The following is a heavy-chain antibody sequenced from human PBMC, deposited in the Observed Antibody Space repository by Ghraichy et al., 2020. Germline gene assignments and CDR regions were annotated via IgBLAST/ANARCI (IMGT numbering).Heavy chain of an antibody. D-gene: IGHD6-6*01. CDR2: TKPETGDT. V-gene: IGHV1-2*06. Sequence: ASVKVSCKASGYSFFGYYINWLRQVPGQGLEWMGRTKPETGDTIYAQRFQGGVTMTRDTSITTAYMEMRSLTSDDTAVYFCARAASSSSDFDYWGQGTLVTVSS. CDR1: GYSFFGYY. J-gene: IGHJ4*02. CDR3: ARAASSSSDFDY.